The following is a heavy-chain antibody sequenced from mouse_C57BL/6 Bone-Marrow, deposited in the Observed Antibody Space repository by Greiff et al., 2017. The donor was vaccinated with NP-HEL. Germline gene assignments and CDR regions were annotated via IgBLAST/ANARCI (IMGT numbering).Heavy chain of an antibody. CDR1: GYTFTSYW. V-gene: IGHV1-72*01. J-gene: IGHJ2*01. D-gene: IGHD2-1*01. CDR3: AMGIYYGNYAFDY. CDR2: IDPNSGGT. Sequence: QVQLKQPGAELVKPGASVKLSCKASGYTFTSYWMHWVKQRPGRGLEWIGRIDPNSGGTKYNEKFKSKATLTVDKPSSTAYMQLSSLTSEDSAVYYCAMGIYYGNYAFDYWGQGTTLTVSS.